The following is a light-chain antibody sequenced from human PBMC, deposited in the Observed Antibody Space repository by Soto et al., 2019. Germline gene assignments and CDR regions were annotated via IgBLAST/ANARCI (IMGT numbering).Light chain of an antibody. J-gene: IGKJ4*01. Sequence: EIVLTQSPATLSLSPGERTTLSCRASQRVGSYLAWYRQRPGQAPRLLIYDASNRATGIPARFSGSGSGTDFTLTISSLEPEDYAVYYCQQRSNWPLTFGGGTKVEIK. CDR3: QQRSNWPLT. CDR1: QRVGSY. CDR2: DAS. V-gene: IGKV3-11*01.